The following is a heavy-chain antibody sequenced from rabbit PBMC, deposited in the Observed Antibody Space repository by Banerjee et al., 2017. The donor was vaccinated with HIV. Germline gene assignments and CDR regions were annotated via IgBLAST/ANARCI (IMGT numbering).Heavy chain of an antibody. CDR1: GFSFASGYD. Sequence: QSLEESGGGLVKPGASLTLTCKAAGFSFASGYDMCWVRQAPGKGLEWVACAYAGSSGSTYSATWAKGRFTISKTSSTTVTLQMTSLTAADTATYFCARDSDYTGNGYAHYFSLWGPGTLVTVS. J-gene: IGHJ4*01. CDR3: ARDSDYTGNGYAHYFSL. V-gene: IGHV1S40*01. CDR2: AYAGSSGST. D-gene: IGHD6-1*01.